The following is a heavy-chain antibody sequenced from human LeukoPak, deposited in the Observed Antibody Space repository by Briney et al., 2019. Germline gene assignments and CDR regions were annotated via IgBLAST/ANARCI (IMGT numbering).Heavy chain of an antibody. Sequence: GGSLRPSCAASGFTFSSYSMNWVRQAPGKGLEWVSSISSSSSYIYYADSVKGRFTISRDNAKNSLYLQMNSLRAEDTAVYYCARDKGSYASDIWGQGTMVTVSS. J-gene: IGHJ3*02. CDR1: GFTFSSYS. D-gene: IGHD1-26*01. V-gene: IGHV3-21*01. CDR3: ARDKGSYASDI. CDR2: ISSSSSYI.